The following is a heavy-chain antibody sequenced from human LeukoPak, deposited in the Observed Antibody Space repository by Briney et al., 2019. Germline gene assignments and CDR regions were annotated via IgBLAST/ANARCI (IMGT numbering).Heavy chain of an antibody. CDR1: GFTFSDYA. Sequence: GGSLRLSCAVSGFTFSDYAMNWVRQAPGKGLEWVSSIRSSSIYTYYADSVKGRFTISRDNGKNSLYLEMNSLRAEDSAVYYCARATYCGGDCFYFHYYYGMDAWGQGTTVTVSS. CDR3: ARATYCGGDCFYFHYYYGMDA. CDR2: IRSSSIYT. J-gene: IGHJ6*02. D-gene: IGHD2-21*02. V-gene: IGHV3-21*01.